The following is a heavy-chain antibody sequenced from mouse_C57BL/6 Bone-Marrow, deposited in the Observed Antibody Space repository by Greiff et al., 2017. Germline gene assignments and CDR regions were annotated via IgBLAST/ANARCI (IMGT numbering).Heavy chain of an antibody. CDR3: ARNWPYYYGSSDWYFDV. D-gene: IGHD1-1*01. CDR2: IWSGGST. CDR1: GFSLTSYG. Sequence: QVQLKQSGPGLVQPSQSLSITCTVSGFSLTSYGVHWVRQSPGKGLEWLGVIWSGGSTDYNAAFISRLSISKDNSKSQVFFKMNCLQADDTAIYYCARNWPYYYGSSDWYFDVWGTGTTVTVSS. V-gene: IGHV2-2*01. J-gene: IGHJ1*03.